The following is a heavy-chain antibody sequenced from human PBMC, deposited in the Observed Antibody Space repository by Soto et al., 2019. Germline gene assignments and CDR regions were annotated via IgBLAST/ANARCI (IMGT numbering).Heavy chain of an antibody. CDR3: ARDRPIQLWSNWFDP. D-gene: IGHD5-18*01. J-gene: IGHJ5*02. Sequence: QVQLVQSGAEVKKPGSSVKVSCKASGGTFSSYAISWVRQAPGQGLEWMGGIIPIFGTANYAQKFQGRVTITADDSTSTAYMALSSLRSEDTAVYYCARDRPIQLWSNWFDPWGQGTLVTVSS. CDR2: IIPIFGTA. V-gene: IGHV1-69*12. CDR1: GGTFSSYA.